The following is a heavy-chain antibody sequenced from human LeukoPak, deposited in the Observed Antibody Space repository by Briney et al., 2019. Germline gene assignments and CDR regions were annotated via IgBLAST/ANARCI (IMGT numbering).Heavy chain of an antibody. J-gene: IGHJ4*02. CDR3: ATEEYLRGSYFFFGS. D-gene: IGHD1-26*01. CDR1: GFTLSRFT. CDR2: INFRGTYI. Sequence: GSLRLSCVASGFTLSRFTMNWVRQAPGKGLELVSSINFRGTYIYYTDSVKGRFSISRDDARNSLFLRMNGLRAEDTAVYYCATEEYLRGSYFFFGSWGQGSLVTVSS. V-gene: IGHV3-21*01.